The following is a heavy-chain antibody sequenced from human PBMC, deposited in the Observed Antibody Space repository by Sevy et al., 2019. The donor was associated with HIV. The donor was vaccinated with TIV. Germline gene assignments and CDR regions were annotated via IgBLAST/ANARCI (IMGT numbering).Heavy chain of an antibody. Sequence: ASVKVSCKASGYTFNNYYMHWVRQAPGQGLEWMGIMNPSGGSTSYAQKFQGRFTKTRDTSTSTVYMELSSLRSDDTAVYYCARDLTIFGVIPDYWGQGTLVTVSS. CDR1: GYTFNNYY. D-gene: IGHD3-3*01. V-gene: IGHV1-46*02. CDR2: MNPSGGST. J-gene: IGHJ4*02. CDR3: ARDLTIFGVIPDY.